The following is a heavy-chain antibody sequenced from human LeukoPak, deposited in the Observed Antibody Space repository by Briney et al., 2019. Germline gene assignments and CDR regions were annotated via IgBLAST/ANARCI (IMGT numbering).Heavy chain of an antibody. V-gene: IGHV3-64*01. CDR2: ISSNGGST. Sequence: PGGSLRLSCAASGFTFSSYAMHWVRQAPGKGLEYVSAISSNGGSTYCANSVKGRFTISRDNSKNTLYLQMGSLRAEDMAVYYCARGPLTQFYYYYYYMDLWGKGTMVTVSS. CDR1: GFTFSSYA. D-gene: IGHD4/OR15-4a*01. J-gene: IGHJ6*03. CDR3: ARGPLTQFYYYYYYMDL.